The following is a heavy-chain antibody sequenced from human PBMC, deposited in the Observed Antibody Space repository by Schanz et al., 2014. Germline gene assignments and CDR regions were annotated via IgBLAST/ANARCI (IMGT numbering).Heavy chain of an antibody. V-gene: IGHV3-48*01. CDR2: VSRSTPDI. Sequence: EVKLLESGGTLVRPGGSLRLSCAASGFTFSTYAMNWVRQAPGKGLEWVSYVSRSTPDIYYADSVKGRFTISRDNAKNSLFLQMNSLRAEDTAVYYCLAPDYGMDVWGQGTTVTVSS. CDR3: LAPDYGMDV. CDR1: GFTFSTYA. J-gene: IGHJ6*02.